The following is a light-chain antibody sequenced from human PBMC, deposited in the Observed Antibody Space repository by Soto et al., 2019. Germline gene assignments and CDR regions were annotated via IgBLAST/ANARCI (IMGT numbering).Light chain of an antibody. Sequence: QSVLTQPTSVSGSPGQSIAISCTGNPNDIGTYDYVSWYQQHPGKAPRLLIFGVTNRPSGVSNRFSGSKTGNTASLTISGLQAEDEAYYYCFSHRRGDSQVFGNGTKVTVL. CDR3: FSHRRGDSQV. CDR1: PNDIGTYDY. CDR2: GVT. J-gene: IGLJ1*01. V-gene: IGLV2-14*01.